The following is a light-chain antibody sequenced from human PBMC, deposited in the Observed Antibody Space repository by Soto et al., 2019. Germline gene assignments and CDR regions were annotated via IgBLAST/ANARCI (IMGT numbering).Light chain of an antibody. CDR2: KTS. V-gene: IGKV1-5*03. CDR1: QSIDSW. CDR3: QQYKSFSLT. Sequence: DIQLTQSPSTLSASVGDRVTITCRASQSIDSWLDWYQQKPGKAHKLLIYKTSNLESGVPSRFSGSGSGTEFSLTISSLQPDDFATYYCQQYKSFSLTFGGGTKVDI. J-gene: IGKJ4*01.